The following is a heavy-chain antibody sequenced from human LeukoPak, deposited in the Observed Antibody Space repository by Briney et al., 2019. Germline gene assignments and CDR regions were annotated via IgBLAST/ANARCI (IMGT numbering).Heavy chain of an antibody. CDR1: GFTFSSYA. J-gene: IGHJ4*02. V-gene: IGHV3-23*01. CDR3: ARDLAVAGY. CDR2: ISGSGGSI. D-gene: IGHD6-19*01. Sequence: GGSLRLSCAASGFTFSSYAMSWVRQAPGKGLEWVSAISGSGGSIYYADSVKGRFTISRDNAKNSLYLQMNNLRAEDTAVYYCARDLAVAGYWGQGTLVTVSS.